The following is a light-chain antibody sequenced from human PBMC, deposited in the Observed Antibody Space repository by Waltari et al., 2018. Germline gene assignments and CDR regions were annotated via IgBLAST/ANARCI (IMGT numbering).Light chain of an antibody. V-gene: IGLV2-23*02. CDR3: CSYAGSPTFVI. CDR1: SSDVGSYNL. CDR2: EVN. Sequence: QSALTQPASVSGSPGQSITLSCTGTSSDVGSYNLVSWYQQRPGKAPRHMIYEVNKRPSGVSNRFSGPKSGNPASLTSSGVQAEDEADYYCCSYAGSPTFVIFGGGSKLTVL. J-gene: IGLJ2*01.